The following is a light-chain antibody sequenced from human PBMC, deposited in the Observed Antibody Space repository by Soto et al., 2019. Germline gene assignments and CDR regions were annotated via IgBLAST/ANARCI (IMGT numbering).Light chain of an antibody. CDR2: EGT. CDR3: CSYAASDLI. CDR1: SSDVGPYKL. J-gene: IGLJ2*01. Sequence: QSALTQPASVSGSPGQSITISCSGASSDVGPYKLVAWYQQHPDKAPKLIINEGTKRPSGVSSRFSGSQSGTTASLTISGLQAEDEADYYCCSYAASDLIFGGGTKLTVL. V-gene: IGLV2-23*01.